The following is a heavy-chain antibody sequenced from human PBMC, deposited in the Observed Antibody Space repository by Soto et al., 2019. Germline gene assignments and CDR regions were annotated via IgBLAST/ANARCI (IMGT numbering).Heavy chain of an antibody. D-gene: IGHD3-10*01. CDR1: GWSFSGYY. CDR2: INHSGST. Sequence: PSETLSLTCAFYGWSFSGYYWSWIRQPPGKGLEWIGEINHSGSTNYNPSLKSRVTISVDPSKNQFSLKLSSVTAADTAVYYCARGPNTYYYGSGSFFWGSDPLYYWGQGTLVTVSS. V-gene: IGHV4-34*01. CDR3: ARGPNTYYYGSGSFFWGSDPLYY. J-gene: IGHJ4*02.